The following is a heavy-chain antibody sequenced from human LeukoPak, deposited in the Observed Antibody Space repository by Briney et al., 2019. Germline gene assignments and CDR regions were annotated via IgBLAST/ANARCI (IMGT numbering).Heavy chain of an antibody. D-gene: IGHD3-10*01. J-gene: IGHJ6*02. V-gene: IGHV4-30-2*01. CDR2: IYHSGST. CDR1: GGSISSGGYS. Sequence: PSQTLSLTCAVSGGSISSGGYSWSWIRQPPGKGLEWIGYIYHSGSTYYNPSLKSRVTISVDRSKNQFSLKLSSVTAADTAVYYCARGLRVLLWFGELSSYGMDVWGQGTTVTVSS. CDR3: ARGLRVLLWFGELSSYGMDV.